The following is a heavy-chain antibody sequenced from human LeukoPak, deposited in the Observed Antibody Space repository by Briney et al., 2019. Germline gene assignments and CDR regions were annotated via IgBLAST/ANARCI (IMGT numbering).Heavy chain of an antibody. V-gene: IGHV4-39*01. J-gene: IGHJ6*03. CDR3: ARSTYCGGDCSEYYMDV. CDR1: GGSTSSSSYY. CDR2: IYYSGST. Sequence: SETLSLTCTVSGGSTSSSSYYWGWIRQPPGKGLEWIGSIYYSGSTYYNPSLKSRVTISVDTSKNQFSLKLSSVTAADTAVHYCARSTYCGGDCSEYYMDVWGKGTTVTVSS. D-gene: IGHD2-21*01.